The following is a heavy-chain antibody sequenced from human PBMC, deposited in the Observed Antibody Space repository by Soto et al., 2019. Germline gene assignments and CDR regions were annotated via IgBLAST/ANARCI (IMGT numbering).Heavy chain of an antibody. CDR3: AREGPIHGIQLPTASFDY. Sequence: GGSLRLSCAASGFTFSSYAMHWVRQAPGKGLEWVAVISYDGSNKYYADSVKGRFTISRDNSKNTLNLQMNSLRAEDTAVYYCAREGPIHGIQLPTASFDYWGQGTLVTVSS. V-gene: IGHV3-30-3*01. J-gene: IGHJ4*02. D-gene: IGHD5-18*01. CDR2: ISYDGSNK. CDR1: GFTFSSYA.